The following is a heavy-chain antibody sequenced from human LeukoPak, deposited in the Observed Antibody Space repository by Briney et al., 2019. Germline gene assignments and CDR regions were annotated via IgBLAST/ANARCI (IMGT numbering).Heavy chain of an antibody. CDR2: IKQDGSET. CDR1: GFTVSTNY. V-gene: IGHV3-7*04. J-gene: IGHJ4*02. D-gene: IGHD1-26*01. Sequence: GGSLRLSCAASGFTVSTNYMTWVRQAPGKGLEWVASIKQDGSETYYVDSVKGRFTISRDNAKNSLYLQMNSLRAEDTAVYYCTRDLHPSYYLPDYWGQGTLVTVSS. CDR3: TRDLHPSYYLPDY.